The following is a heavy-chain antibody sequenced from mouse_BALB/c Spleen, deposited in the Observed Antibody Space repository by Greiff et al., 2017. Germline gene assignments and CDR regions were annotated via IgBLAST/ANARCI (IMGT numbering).Heavy chain of an antibody. CDR3: ARHEGAYGNYEDAMDY. CDR1: GFTFSSYG. J-gene: IGHJ4*01. V-gene: IGHV5-6*01. CDR2: ISSGGSYT. D-gene: IGHD2-1*01. Sequence: EVQRVESGGDLVKPGGSLKLSCAASGFTFSSYGMSWVRQTPEKRLGWVATISSGGSYTYYPDSVKGRFTISRDNAKNTLYLQMSSLKSEDTAMYYCARHEGAYGNYEDAMDYWGQGTSVTVSS.